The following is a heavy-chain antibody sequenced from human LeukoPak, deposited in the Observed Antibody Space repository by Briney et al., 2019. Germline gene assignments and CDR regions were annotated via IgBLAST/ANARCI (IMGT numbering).Heavy chain of an antibody. CDR3: ASIAVAGTPSPDY. CDR2: INHSGST. V-gene: IGHV4-34*01. J-gene: IGHJ4*02. D-gene: IGHD6-19*01. CDR1: GGSFSGYY. Sequence: SETLSLTCAVYGGSFSGYYWSWIRQPPGKGLEWIGEINHSGSTNYNPSLKSRVTISVDTSKNQFSLKLSSVTAADTAVYYCASIAVAGTPSPDYWGQGTLVTVSS.